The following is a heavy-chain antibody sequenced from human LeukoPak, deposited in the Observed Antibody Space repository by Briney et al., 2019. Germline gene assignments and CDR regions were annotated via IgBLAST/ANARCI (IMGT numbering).Heavy chain of an antibody. CDR1: GLTFRNYG. D-gene: IGHD1-1*01. V-gene: IGHV3-30*03. J-gene: IGHJ4*02. Sequence: GGSLRLSCAASGLTFRNYGMHWVRQAPGKGLEWVAIISYDGTNKYYADSVKGRFTISKDNSQNTLYLQMNSLRAEDTAVYYCASHRGDYATGYFDYWGQGTLVIVSS. CDR2: ISYDGTNK. CDR3: ASHRGDYATGYFDY.